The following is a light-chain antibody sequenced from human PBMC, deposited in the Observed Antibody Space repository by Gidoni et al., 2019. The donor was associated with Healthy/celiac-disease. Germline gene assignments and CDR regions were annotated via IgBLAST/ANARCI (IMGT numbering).Light chain of an antibody. CDR3: SSYTSSSTGV. V-gene: IGLV2-14*03. CDR1: SSDVGGYNY. J-gene: IGLJ1*01. CDR2: DVS. Sequence: QSALTQPSYVSGSPGHSLTISCTGTSSDVGGYNYVSWYQHHPGKAPKLMIYDVSNRPSGVSNRFSGSKSGNTASLTISGLQAEDEADYYCSSYTSSSTGVFGTGTKVTVL.